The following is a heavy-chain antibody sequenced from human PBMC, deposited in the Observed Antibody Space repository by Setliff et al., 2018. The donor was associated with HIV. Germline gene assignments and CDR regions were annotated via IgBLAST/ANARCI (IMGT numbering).Heavy chain of an antibody. CDR1: DGSISSHY. CDR2: IYYNGNT. V-gene: IGHV4-59*11. D-gene: IGHD3-3*01. Sequence: NPSETLSLTCTVSDGSISSHYWSWIRLPPGKGLEWIGTIYYNGNTNYNPSLKSRVAISVDTSKNLFSLKMNSVTPADTAVYYCARGIENFWSGYIRWGQGTLVTVSS. CDR3: ARGIENFWSGYIR. J-gene: IGHJ4*02.